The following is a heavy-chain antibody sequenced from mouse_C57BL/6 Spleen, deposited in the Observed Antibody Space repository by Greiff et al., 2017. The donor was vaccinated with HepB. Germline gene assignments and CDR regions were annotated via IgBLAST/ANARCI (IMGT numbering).Heavy chain of an antibody. J-gene: IGHJ3*01. Sequence: EVKLQESGPGLVKPSQSLSLTCSVTGYSITSGYYWNWIRQFPGNKLEWMGYISYDGSNNYNPSLKNRISITRDTSKNQFFLKLNSVTTEDTATYYCARRGYDYDGFAYWGQGTLVTVSA. V-gene: IGHV3-6*01. CDR3: ARRGYDYDGFAY. CDR2: ISYDGSN. D-gene: IGHD2-4*01. CDR1: GYSITSGYY.